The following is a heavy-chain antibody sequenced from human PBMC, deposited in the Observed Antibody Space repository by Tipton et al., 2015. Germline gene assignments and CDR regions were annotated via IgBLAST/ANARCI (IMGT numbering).Heavy chain of an antibody. CDR2: ISFSDTT. V-gene: IGHV4-61*01. J-gene: IGHJ5*02. Sequence: TLSLTCTVSGGSISSGSYYWSWIRQPPGKGLEWIGYISFSDTTHYNPSLKSRITISLDTSKNQFSLKMSSVTAADTAVYYCAGGYYGSGSYSPGDWFDPWGRGTLVTVSS. D-gene: IGHD3-10*01. CDR3: AGGYYGSGSYSPGDWFDP. CDR1: GGSISSGSYY.